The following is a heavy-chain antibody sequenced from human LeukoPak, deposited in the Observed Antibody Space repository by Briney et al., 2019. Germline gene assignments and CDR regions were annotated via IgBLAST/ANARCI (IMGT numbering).Heavy chain of an antibody. CDR2: ISSSSSYI. V-gene: IGHV3-21*04. CDR3: AKGAAVVPSRDAFDI. J-gene: IGHJ3*02. Sequence: GGSLRLSCAASGFTFSSYSMNWVRQAPGKGLEWVSSISSSSSYIYYADSVKGRFTISRDNAKNSLYLQMNSLRAEDTAVYYCAKGAAVVPSRDAFDIWGQGTMVTVSS. CDR1: GFTFSSYS. D-gene: IGHD2-2*01.